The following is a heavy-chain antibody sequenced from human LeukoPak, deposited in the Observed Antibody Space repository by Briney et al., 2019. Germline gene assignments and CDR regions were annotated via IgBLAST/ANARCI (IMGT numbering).Heavy chain of an antibody. J-gene: IGHJ5*02. D-gene: IGHD4-17*01. Sequence: GGSLRLSCAASGFTFSSYWMYWVRHAPGKGLVWVSRINSDGSSTSNADSVKGRFTISRDNAKNTLYLQMNSLRAEDTAVYYCGRGTVTTVYPWGQGTLVTVSS. CDR1: GFTFSSYW. V-gene: IGHV3-74*01. CDR2: INSDGSST. CDR3: GRGTVTTVYP.